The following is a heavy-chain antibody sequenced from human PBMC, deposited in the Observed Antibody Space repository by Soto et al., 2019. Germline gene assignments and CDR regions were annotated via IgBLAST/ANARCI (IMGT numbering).Heavy chain of an antibody. D-gene: IGHD2-21*01. J-gene: IGHJ5*02. CDR3: ATGRRHMVFRYCFDL. CDR2: FEQEGGEI. Sequence: KGPEWVGSFEQEGGEIKFAQTFQGRVTITEDNPTDTAYMELSSLRSEDTAIYYCATGRRHMVFRYCFDLWGQRTLVTV. V-gene: IGHV1-24*01.